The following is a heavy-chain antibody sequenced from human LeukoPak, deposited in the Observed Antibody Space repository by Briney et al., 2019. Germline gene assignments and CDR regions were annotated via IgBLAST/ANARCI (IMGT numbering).Heavy chain of an antibody. Sequence: GGSLRLSCAASGFTFSSYDIHWVRQAPGKGLEWVAFIRYDGSNKYHADSVRGRFTISRDNSKHTLYLQMNSLRAEDTAVYFCAKGSKAVLFTRDHYMDVWGKGTTVTVSS. CDR2: IRYDGSNK. V-gene: IGHV3-30*02. CDR3: AKGSKAVLFTRDHYMDV. J-gene: IGHJ6*03. D-gene: IGHD6-19*01. CDR1: GFTFSSYD.